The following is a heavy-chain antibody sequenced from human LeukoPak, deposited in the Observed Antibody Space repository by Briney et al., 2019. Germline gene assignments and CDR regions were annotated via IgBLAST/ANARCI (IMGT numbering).Heavy chain of an antibody. CDR3: ARGSHNVAGSSGWYLVDY. V-gene: IGHV3-74*01. CDR1: GFTLGSYW. D-gene: IGHD6-19*01. J-gene: IGHJ4*02. CDR2: IDTDERST. Sequence: PGGFLRLSCAASGFTLGSYWMHWVRQAPGKGLVWVSRIDTDERSTNYADSVKGRFTISRDNAKNTLYLQMNSLRAEDTAVYYCARGSHNVAGSSGWYLVDYWGQGTLVTVSS.